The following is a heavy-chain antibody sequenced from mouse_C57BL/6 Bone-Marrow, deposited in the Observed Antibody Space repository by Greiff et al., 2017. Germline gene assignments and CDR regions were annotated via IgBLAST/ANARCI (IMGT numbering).Heavy chain of an antibody. CDR2: INPGSGGT. CDR1: GYAFTNYL. Sequence: VQLVESGAELVRPGTSVTVSCKASGYAFTNYLIAWVKQRPGQGLEWIGVINPGSGGTNYNEKFKGKDTLTADKSSSTAYMQLSSLTSEDSADYICAGMGESYYYGSSYWWYFDVWGTGTTVTVSS. V-gene: IGHV1-54*01. D-gene: IGHD1-1*01. CDR3: AGMGESYYYGSSYWWYFDV. J-gene: IGHJ1*03.